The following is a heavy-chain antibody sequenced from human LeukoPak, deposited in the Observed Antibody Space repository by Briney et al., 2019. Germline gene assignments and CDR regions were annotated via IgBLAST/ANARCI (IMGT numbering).Heavy chain of an antibody. D-gene: IGHD1-26*01. CDR1: GGSLSGYY. Sequence: SETLSLTCAVSGGSLSGYYWTWIRQPPGKGLEWIGEINHSGSTNYNPSLKSRVTISVDTSKNQFSLKLSSVTAADTAVYYCARGSGSQTRDFDYWGQGTLVTVSS. J-gene: IGHJ4*02. CDR3: ARGSGSQTRDFDY. CDR2: INHSGST. V-gene: IGHV4-34*01.